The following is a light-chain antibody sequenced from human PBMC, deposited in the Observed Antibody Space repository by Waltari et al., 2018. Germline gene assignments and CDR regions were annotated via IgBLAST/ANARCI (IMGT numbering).Light chain of an antibody. J-gene: IGLJ2*01. CDR1: SSNIGSNT. Sequence: QSVLTQPPSASGTPGQRVTISCSGSSSNIGSNTVNWYQRLPGTAPKLLIYSNNQRPSGVPDRFSGSKAGTSASLASSGLQSEDEADYYCAAWDDSLNGVVFGGGTKLTVL. V-gene: IGLV1-44*01. CDR2: SNN. CDR3: AAWDDSLNGVV.